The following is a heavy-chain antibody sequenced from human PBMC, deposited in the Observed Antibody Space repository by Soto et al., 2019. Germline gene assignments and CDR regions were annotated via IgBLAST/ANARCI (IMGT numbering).Heavy chain of an antibody. J-gene: IGHJ6*02. CDR3: ARVTGRYYYGMDV. CDR2: INHSGST. CDR1: GGSFSGYY. Sequence: PSETLSLTCAVYGGSFSGYYWSWIRQPPGKGLEWIGEINHSGSTNYNPSLKSRVTISVDTSKNQFSLKLSSVTAADTAVYYCARVTGRYYYGMDVWGQGNPGHRLL. V-gene: IGHV4-34*01.